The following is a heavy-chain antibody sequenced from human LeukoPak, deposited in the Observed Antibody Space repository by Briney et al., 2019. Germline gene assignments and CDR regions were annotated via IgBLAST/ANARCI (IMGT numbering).Heavy chain of an antibody. J-gene: IGHJ5*02. CDR2: INHSGST. Sequence: SETLYLTCAVYGGSFSGYYWSWIRQPPGKGLEWIGEINHSGSTNYNPSLKSRVTISVDTSKNQFSLKLSSVTAADTAVYYCARSRGIAVAARRNNWFDPWGQGTLVTVSS. CDR1: GGSFSGYY. D-gene: IGHD6-19*01. CDR3: ARSRGIAVAARRNNWFDP. V-gene: IGHV4-34*01.